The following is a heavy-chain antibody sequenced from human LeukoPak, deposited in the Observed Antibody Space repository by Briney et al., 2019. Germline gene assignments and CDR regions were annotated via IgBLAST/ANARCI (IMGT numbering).Heavy chain of an antibody. J-gene: IGHJ4*02. CDR1: GFTFSSYA. D-gene: IGHD6-6*01. CDR3: RVVEYSSEYDY. V-gene: IGHV3-23*01. CDR2: ISGSGGST. Sequence: TGGSLRLSCAASGFTFSSYAMSWVRQAPGKGLEWVSAISGSGGSTYYADSVKGRFTISRDNSKNTLYLQMNSLRAEDTAVYYCRVVEYSSEYDYWGQGTLVTVSS.